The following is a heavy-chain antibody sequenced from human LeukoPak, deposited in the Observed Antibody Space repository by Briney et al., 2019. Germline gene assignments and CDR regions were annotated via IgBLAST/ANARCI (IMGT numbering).Heavy chain of an antibody. CDR2: TSADGRDK. CDR1: GYTFAGYS. J-gene: IGHJ4*02. D-gene: IGHD1-7*01. Sequence: GGSLRLSCDASGYTFAGYSMSWVRQAPDKGLEWVAVTSADGRDKYYADSVKGRCTVSRDNSKNTVLLQMYSLRVEDTGVYFCARASTVTGTTSRYLDWWGQGALVSVSS. CDR3: ARASTVTGTTSRYLDW. V-gene: IGHV3-30-3*01.